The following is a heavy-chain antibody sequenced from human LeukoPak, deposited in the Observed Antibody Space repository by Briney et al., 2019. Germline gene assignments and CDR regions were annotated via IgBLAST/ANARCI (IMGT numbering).Heavy chain of an antibody. J-gene: IGHJ4*02. D-gene: IGHD3-10*02. Sequence: GGSLRLSCATSGFNFDRYTLHWVRQAPGKGLEWVSLAGWAGGTTFYSDSVRGRFTISRDSGRKSVYLQMNSLTTDDTAFYFCAKELDTMFFDYWGQGALVTVSS. CDR1: GFNFDRYT. CDR3: AKELDTMFFDY. V-gene: IGHV3-43*01. CDR2: AGWAGGTT.